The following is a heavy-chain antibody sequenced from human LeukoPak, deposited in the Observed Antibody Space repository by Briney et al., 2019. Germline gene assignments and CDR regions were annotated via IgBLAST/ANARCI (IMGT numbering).Heavy chain of an antibody. CDR2: INNDGSDM. J-gene: IGHJ4*02. V-gene: IGHV3-74*01. CDR1: GFTFSSYE. CDR3: ARVFHLIDH. Sequence: GGSPRLSCAASGFTFSSYEMNWVRQAPGKGLVWVSRINNDGSDMSYADSVKGRFTISRDNAKNTLYLQMNSLRVEDTAVYYCARVFHLIDHWGQGTLVTVSS.